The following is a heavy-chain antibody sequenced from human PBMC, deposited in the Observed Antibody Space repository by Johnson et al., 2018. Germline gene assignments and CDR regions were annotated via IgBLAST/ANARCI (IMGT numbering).Heavy chain of an antibody. J-gene: IGHJ3*02. CDR3: AKVGVGPTLDAFDI. V-gene: IGHV3-30*14. CDR1: GFTFSSYT. CDR2: ISYDGSNK. D-gene: IGHD1-26*01. Sequence: QVQLVQSGGGVVQPGRSLRLSCAASGFTFSSYTMHWVRQAPGKGLEGVAVISYDGSNKYYAESVKGRFPISRDNSKSTLYLQMNSLRAEDTAVYYCAKVGVGPTLDAFDIWGQGTMVTVSS.